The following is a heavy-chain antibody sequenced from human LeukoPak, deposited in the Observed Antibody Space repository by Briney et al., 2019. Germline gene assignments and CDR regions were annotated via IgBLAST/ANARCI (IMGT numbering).Heavy chain of an antibody. V-gene: IGHV3-7*01. D-gene: IGHD3-9*01. J-gene: IGHJ4*02. Sequence: GGSLRLSCAASGFTFSSYWMSWVRQAPGKGLEWVANMKQDGSERYYVDSVKGRFTISRDNAKNSLYLQMNSLRAEDTAVYYCAREINPVHFDWLFYFDYWGQGTLVTVSS. CDR3: AREINPVHFDWLFYFDY. CDR2: MKQDGSER. CDR1: GFTFSSYW.